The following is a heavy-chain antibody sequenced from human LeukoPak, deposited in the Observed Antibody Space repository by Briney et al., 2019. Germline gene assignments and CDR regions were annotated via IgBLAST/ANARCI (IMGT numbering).Heavy chain of an antibody. CDR1: GGSFSGYY. CDR2: INHSGST. CDR3: ARRYYYYYYMDV. J-gene: IGHJ6*03. Sequence: SETLSLTCAVYGGSFSGYYWSWIRQPPGKGLEWIGEINHSGSTNYNPSLKSRVTISVDTSKNQFSLKLSSVTAAYTAVYYCARRYYYYYYMDVWGKGTTVSVSS. V-gene: IGHV4-34*01.